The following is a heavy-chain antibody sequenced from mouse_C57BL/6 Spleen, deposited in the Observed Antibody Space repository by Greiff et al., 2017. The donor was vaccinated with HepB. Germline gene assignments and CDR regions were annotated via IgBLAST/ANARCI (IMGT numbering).Heavy chain of an antibody. J-gene: IGHJ2*01. Sequence: QVQLQQPGAELVRPGSSVKLSCKASGYTFTSYWMHWVKQRPIQGLEWIGNIDPSDSETHYNQKFKDKATLTVDKSSSTAYMQLSSLTSEDSAVYYCARKGTGTEDYFDYGGQGTTLTVSS. CDR2: IDPSDSET. V-gene: IGHV1-52*01. CDR3: ARKGTGTEDYFDY. D-gene: IGHD4-1*01. CDR1: GYTFTSYW.